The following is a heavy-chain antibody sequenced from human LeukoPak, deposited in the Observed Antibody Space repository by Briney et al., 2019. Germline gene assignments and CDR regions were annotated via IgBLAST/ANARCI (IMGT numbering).Heavy chain of an antibody. Sequence: GGSLRLSCAASGFTFSSYVMHWVRQAPGKGLEWVAVISYDGSNKYYADSVKGRFTISRDNSKNTLYLQMNSLRAEDTAVYYCVRDFDYWGQGTLVTVSS. CDR1: GFTFSSYV. J-gene: IGHJ4*02. CDR3: VRDFDY. V-gene: IGHV3-30*03. CDR2: ISYDGSNK.